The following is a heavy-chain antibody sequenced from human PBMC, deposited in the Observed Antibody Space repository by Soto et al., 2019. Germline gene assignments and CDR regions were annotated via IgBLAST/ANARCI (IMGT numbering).Heavy chain of an antibody. CDR2: ISGSGGST. CDR3: AKCAYYSGWYFDL. CDR1: EFTFSSYA. D-gene: IGHD3-22*01. J-gene: IGHJ2*01. V-gene: IGHV3-23*01. Sequence: GGSLRLSCXASEFTFSSYAMSWVRQAPGKGLEWVSAISGSGGSTDYADSVKGRFTISRDNSKNMLYLQMNSLRAEDTALYYCAKCAYYSGWYFDLWGRGTLVTVSS.